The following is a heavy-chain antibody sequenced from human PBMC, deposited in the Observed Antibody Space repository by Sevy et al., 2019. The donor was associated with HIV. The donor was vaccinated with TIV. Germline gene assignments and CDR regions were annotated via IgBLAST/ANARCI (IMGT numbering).Heavy chain of an antibody. Sequence: GSLRLSCAASGFTFSSYSMNWVRQAPGKGLEWVSYISSSSSTIYDADSVKGRFTISRDNAKNSLYLQMNSLRDEDTAVYYCAREGYSYGYRSLDYGGQGTLVTVSS. CDR2: ISSSSSTI. J-gene: IGHJ4*02. D-gene: IGHD5-18*01. CDR3: AREGYSYGYRSLDY. CDR1: GFTFSSYS. V-gene: IGHV3-48*02.